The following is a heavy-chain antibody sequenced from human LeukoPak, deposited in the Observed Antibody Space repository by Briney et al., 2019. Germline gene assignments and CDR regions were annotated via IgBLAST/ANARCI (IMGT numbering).Heavy chain of an antibody. V-gene: IGHV3-53*01. Sequence: GGSRRLSCAASGFTVSSNYMSWVRQAPGKGLEWVSAIYSGGSTYYADSVKGRFTISRDNSKNTLYLQMNSLRAEDTAVYYCGRGYLNAFDIWGQGTMVTVSS. D-gene: IGHD6-13*01. CDR2: IYSGGST. CDR3: GRGYLNAFDI. J-gene: IGHJ3*02. CDR1: GFTVSSNY.